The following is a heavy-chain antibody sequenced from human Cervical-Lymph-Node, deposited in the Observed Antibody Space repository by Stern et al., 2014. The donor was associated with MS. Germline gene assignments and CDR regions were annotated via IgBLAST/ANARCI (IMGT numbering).Heavy chain of an antibody. CDR3: SRSTPDFWSGYFYFDY. J-gene: IGHJ4*02. D-gene: IGHD3-3*01. Sequence: VQLVESGPGLVKPSETLSLTCTVSGGSISGYYWSWIRQPPGRGLEWIGYIYHSGSTNYNPSLNSPVAISVDTSKKQISLELSFVTAADTAVYYCSRSTPDFWSGYFYFDYWGQGALVTVSS. V-gene: IGHV4-59*08. CDR2: IYHSGST. CDR1: GGSISGYY.